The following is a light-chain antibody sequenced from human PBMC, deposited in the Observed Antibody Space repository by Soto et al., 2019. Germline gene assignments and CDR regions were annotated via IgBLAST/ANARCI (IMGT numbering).Light chain of an antibody. CDR1: QSIGSW. Sequence: DFQMTQSPSTLSASVGDRVTITCRASQSIGSWLAWYQQKPGKAPKLLVYDASILESGVPSRFSGSGSGTKFTLTISSLQPDDFATYYCQQNNSYSTFGQGTKVEIK. V-gene: IGKV1-5*01. CDR3: QQNNSYST. CDR2: DAS. J-gene: IGKJ1*01.